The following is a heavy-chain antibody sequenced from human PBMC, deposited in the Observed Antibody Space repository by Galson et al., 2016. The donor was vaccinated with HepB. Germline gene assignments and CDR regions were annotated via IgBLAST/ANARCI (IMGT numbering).Heavy chain of an antibody. CDR3: ATSLPGLAVAHYGMDI. CDR1: GFTFSSYG. D-gene: IGHD6-19*01. Sequence: SLRLSCAASGFTFSSYGMNWVRQAPGTGLEWVSSISSSDYIYYADSVKGRFTISRDNAKDSLYLQMNSLRAEDTAVYYCATSLPGLAVAHYGMDIRGQGTTVTVSS. J-gene: IGHJ6*02. V-gene: IGHV3-21*01. CDR2: ISSSDYI.